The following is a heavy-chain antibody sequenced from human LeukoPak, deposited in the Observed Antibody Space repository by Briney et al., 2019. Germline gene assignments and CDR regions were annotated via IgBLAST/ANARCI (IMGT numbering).Heavy chain of an antibody. J-gene: IGHJ4*02. V-gene: IGHV4-34*01. D-gene: IGHD6-19*01. Sequence: SETLSLTCAVYGGSFSGYYWSWIRQPPGKGLEWIGEINHSGSTNYNPSLKSRVTISVDTSKNQFSLKLSSVTAAGTAVYYCAREDSSGWYESSFDYWGQGTLVTVSS. CDR2: INHSGST. CDR1: GGSFSGYY. CDR3: AREDSSGWYESSFDY.